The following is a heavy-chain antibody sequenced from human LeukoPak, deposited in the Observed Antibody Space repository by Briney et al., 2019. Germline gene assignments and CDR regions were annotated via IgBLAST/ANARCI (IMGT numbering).Heavy chain of an antibody. D-gene: IGHD6-19*01. Sequence: ASVKVSCKASGYTFSGYYMHWVRQAPGQGLEWMGWMNPKSGGTNYAQKFQGRVIITRDTSISIAYMELSRLTSDDTAVYYCARDPGRVAGTFDFWGQGTLVTVSS. J-gene: IGHJ4*02. V-gene: IGHV1-2*02. CDR2: MNPKSGGT. CDR1: GYTFSGYY. CDR3: ARDPGRVAGTFDF.